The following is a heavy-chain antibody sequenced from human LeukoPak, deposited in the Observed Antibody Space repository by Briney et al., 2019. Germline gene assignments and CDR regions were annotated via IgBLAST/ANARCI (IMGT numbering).Heavy chain of an antibody. Sequence: GGSPRLSCAASGFTFSSYEMNWVRQAPGKGLEWVSYISSSGSTIYYADSVKGRVTISRDNAKNSLYLQMSSLRAEDTAVYYCARGRTAMVTPFDYWGQGTLVTVSS. J-gene: IGHJ4*02. V-gene: IGHV3-48*03. CDR1: GFTFSSYE. CDR3: ARGRTAMVTPFDY. CDR2: ISSSGSTI. D-gene: IGHD5-18*01.